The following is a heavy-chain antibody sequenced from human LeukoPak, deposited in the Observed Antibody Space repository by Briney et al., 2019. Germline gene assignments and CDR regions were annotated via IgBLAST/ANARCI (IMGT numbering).Heavy chain of an antibody. CDR1: GFTFSSSA. CDR2: ISGSGGST. Sequence: AGGSLRLSCAASGFTFSSSAMSWVRQAPGKGLEWVSAISGSGGSTYYADSEKGRFTISRDNSKNTLYLQMNSLRAEDMAVYYCARDGGGSPDYWGQGTLVTVSS. CDR3: ARDGGGSPDY. V-gene: IGHV3-23*01. J-gene: IGHJ4*02. D-gene: IGHD1-26*01.